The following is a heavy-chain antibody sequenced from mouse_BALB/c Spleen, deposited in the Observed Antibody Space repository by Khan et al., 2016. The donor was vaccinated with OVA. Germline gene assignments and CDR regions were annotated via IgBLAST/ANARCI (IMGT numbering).Heavy chain of an antibody. D-gene: IGHD2-13*01. Sequence: QVQLKESGPGLVAPSQSLSITCTVSGFSLSSYGVNWVRQPPGKGLEWLGVIWGDGSTNYHSALISRLSISKDNSMSQVFLKLNSRQTDDTATYYCAKWGDLYAMDYWGQGTSVTVSS. J-gene: IGHJ4*01. V-gene: IGHV2-3*01. CDR3: AKWGDLYAMDY. CDR2: IWGDGST. CDR1: GFSLSSYG.